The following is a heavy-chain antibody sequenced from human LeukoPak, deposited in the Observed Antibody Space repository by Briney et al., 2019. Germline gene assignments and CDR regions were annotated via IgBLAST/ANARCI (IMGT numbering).Heavy chain of an antibody. Sequence: SETLSLTCTVSGGSISSGGYYWSWIRQPPGKGLEWIGYIYHSGSTYYNPSLKSRVTISVDRSKNQFSLKLSSVTAADTAVYYCARVIILKDSSSSGYFDYWGQGTLVTVSS. CDR2: IYHSGST. CDR1: GGSISSGGYY. D-gene: IGHD6-6*01. CDR3: ARVIILKDSSSSGYFDY. J-gene: IGHJ4*02. V-gene: IGHV4-30-2*01.